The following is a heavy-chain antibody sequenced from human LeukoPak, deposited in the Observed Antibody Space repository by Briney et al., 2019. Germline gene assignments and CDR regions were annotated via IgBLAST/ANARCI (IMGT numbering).Heavy chain of an antibody. J-gene: IGHJ6*03. D-gene: IGHD4-11*01. CDR3: ARFYSYYCYMDV. CDR1: GASFSTYY. CDR2: IYYSGST. V-gene: IGHV4-59*08. Sequence: PSETLSLTCTISGASFSTYYWSWIRQPPGKGLEWIGYIYYSGSTTYNPSLESRLTISVDTSKNQFSLNLTSVTAADTAVYYCARFYSYYCYMDVWGKGTTVTVSS.